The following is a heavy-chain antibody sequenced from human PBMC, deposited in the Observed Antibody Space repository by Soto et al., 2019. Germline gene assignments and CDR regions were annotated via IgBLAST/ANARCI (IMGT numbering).Heavy chain of an antibody. V-gene: IGHV3-23*01. CDR1: GFTFSSYA. CDR3: TKGYCSRTSCYFDHYATDV. Sequence: AGGSLRLSCAASGFTFSSYAMSWVRQAPGKGLEWVSAISGSGGSTHYADSVKGRFTISRDNSKNTVYLQMNSLRAEDTAVYYCTKGYCSRTSCYFDHYATDVWGQGTAVTVSS. J-gene: IGHJ6*02. CDR2: ISGSGGST. D-gene: IGHD2-2*01.